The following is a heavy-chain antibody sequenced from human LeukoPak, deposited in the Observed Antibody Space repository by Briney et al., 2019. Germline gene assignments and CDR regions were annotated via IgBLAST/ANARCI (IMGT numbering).Heavy chain of an antibody. V-gene: IGHV3-23*01. J-gene: IGHJ4*02. CDR2: ISDSGGRT. D-gene: IGHD6-19*01. CDR3: AKDQRQWLVGPDY. CDR1: GFTFSNYA. Sequence: GGSLRLSCAASGFTFSNYAMNWVRQDSGKELEWVSTISDSGGRTYYVDYVKGRFTISRDNSKNTLYLQMNSLRAEDTAVYYCAKDQRQWLVGPDYWGQGTLVTVSS.